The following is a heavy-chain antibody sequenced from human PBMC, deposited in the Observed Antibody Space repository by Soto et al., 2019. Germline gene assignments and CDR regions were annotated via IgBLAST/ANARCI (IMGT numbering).Heavy chain of an antibody. CDR3: AREGYYYGSGANRNFDY. Sequence: EVQLVESGGGLVKPGGSLRLSCAASGFTFSSYSMNWVRQAPGKGLEWVSSISSSSSYIYYADSVKGRFTISRDNAKNSLYLQMNSLRAEDTAVYYCAREGYYYGSGANRNFDYWGQGTLVTVSS. J-gene: IGHJ4*02. V-gene: IGHV3-21*01. CDR1: GFTFSSYS. D-gene: IGHD3-10*01. CDR2: ISSSSSYI.